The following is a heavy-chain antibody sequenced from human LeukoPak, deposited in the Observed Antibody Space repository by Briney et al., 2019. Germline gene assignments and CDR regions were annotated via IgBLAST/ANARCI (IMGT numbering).Heavy chain of an antibody. CDR3: AKYLSAKGPPYALDV. CDR1: EFTFSSYA. CDR2: ISGSGDST. J-gene: IGHJ6*02. V-gene: IGHV3-23*01. Sequence: GGSLRLSCAASEFTFSSYAMQWVRQAPGKGREWGSGISGSGDSTYYADSVKGGVTISRDNSKNTLYMQMNSLRAEDTARYYCAKYLSAKGPPYALDVWGQGTTVTVSS.